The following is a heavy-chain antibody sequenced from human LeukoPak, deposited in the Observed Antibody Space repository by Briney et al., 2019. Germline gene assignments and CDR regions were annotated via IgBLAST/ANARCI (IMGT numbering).Heavy chain of an antibody. CDR1: GYTFTSYA. CDR2: SNAGNGNT. V-gene: IGHV1-3*02. J-gene: IGHJ4*02. D-gene: IGHD3-10*01. CDR3: ARDPMVRGVTVPNFDY. Sequence: ASVKVSCKASGYTFTSYAMHWVRQAPGQRLEWMGWSNAGNGNTKYSQEFQGRVTITRDTSTSTAYMELRSLRSDDTAVYYCARDPMVRGVTVPNFDYWGQGTLVTVSS.